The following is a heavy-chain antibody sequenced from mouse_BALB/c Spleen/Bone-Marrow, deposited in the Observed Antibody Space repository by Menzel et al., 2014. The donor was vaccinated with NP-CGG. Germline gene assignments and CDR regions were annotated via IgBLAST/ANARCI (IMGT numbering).Heavy chain of an antibody. CDR3: ARDMGGLLFDS. V-gene: IGHV7-3*02. Sequence: EVKLMESGGGLVQPGGSLRLSCATSGFTFTDYYMNWVRQPPGKALEWVAFIRNKAYGYTTEYSASVKGRFTISRDNSQGILYLQMNTLRAEDSATYYCARDMGGLLFDSWGQGTTLTVSS. J-gene: IGHJ2*01. CDR1: GFTFTDYY. D-gene: IGHD1-1*01. CDR2: IRNKAYGYTT.